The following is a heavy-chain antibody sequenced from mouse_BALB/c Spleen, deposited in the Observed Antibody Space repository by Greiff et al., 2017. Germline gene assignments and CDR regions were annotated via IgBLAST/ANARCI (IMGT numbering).Heavy chain of an antibody. V-gene: IGHV1-9*01. CDR2: ILPGGGST. J-gene: IGHJ1*01. Sequence: VQLQQSGAELMKPGASVKISCKATGYTFSSYWIEWVKQRPGHGLEWIGEILPGGGSTNYNEKFKGKATLTADTSSNTAYMQLSSLTSEDSAVYYCARLADWYFDYWGAGTTVTVSS. CDR3: ARLADWYFDY. CDR1: GYTFSSYW. D-gene: IGHD6-1*01.